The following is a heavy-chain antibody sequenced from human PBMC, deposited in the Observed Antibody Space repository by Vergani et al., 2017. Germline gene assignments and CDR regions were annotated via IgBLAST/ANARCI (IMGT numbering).Heavy chain of an antibody. D-gene: IGHD3-10*01. CDR3: ASGPYGSGLYYFDY. Sequence: QLQLQESGPGLVKPSETLSLTCTVSGGSISSSSYYWGWIRQPPGKGLEWIGSIYYSGSTYYNPSLKSRVTISVDTSKNQFSLKLSSVTAADTALYYCASGPYGSGLYYFDYWGQGTLVTVSS. J-gene: IGHJ4*02. V-gene: IGHV4-39*01. CDR2: IYYSGST. CDR1: GGSISSSSYY.